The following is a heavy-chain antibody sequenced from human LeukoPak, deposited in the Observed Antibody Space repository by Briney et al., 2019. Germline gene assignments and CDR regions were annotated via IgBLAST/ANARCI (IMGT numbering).Heavy chain of an antibody. J-gene: IGHJ4*02. CDR3: ARGFGSSDD. Sequence: PSETLSFTCAVYGESFSGYYWSWIRQPPGKGLEWVGEINHSGSTNYNPSLKSRVTISVDTCKNRYSMKRSSMTAADTAVYYCARGFGSSDDCGQGSLVTV. V-gene: IGHV4-34*01. CDR2: INHSGST. D-gene: IGHD2-21*01. CDR1: GESFSGYY.